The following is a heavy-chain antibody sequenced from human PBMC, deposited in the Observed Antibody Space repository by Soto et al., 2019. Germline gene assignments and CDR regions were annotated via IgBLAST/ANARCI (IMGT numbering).Heavy chain of an antibody. CDR3: ARVGYYYGSGSYVFDP. Sequence: QVQLVQSGAEVKEPGASVKVSCKASGYTFTSHSIIWVRRAPGEGLEWVGWISAYNGYTNSAENFQGRVTMTTDASTNTAYMDLRSLRSDDTAVYFCARVGYYYGSGSYVFDPWGQGTLVTVSS. CDR2: ISAYNGYT. D-gene: IGHD3-10*01. V-gene: IGHV1-18*04. J-gene: IGHJ5*02. CDR1: GYTFTSHS.